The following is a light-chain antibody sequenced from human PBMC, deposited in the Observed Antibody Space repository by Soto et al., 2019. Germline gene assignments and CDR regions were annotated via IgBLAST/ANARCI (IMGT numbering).Light chain of an antibody. V-gene: IGLV2-23*02. J-gene: IGLJ1*01. Sequence: QSVLTQPASVSGSPGQSITISCTGTSSDVGSYNLVSWYQQHPGKAPKLMIYEVSKRPSGVSNRFSGSKSGNTASLTISGLQAEDAADYYCCSYAGSSPYVFGAGTKLTVL. CDR3: CSYAGSSPYV. CDR1: SSDVGSYNL. CDR2: EVS.